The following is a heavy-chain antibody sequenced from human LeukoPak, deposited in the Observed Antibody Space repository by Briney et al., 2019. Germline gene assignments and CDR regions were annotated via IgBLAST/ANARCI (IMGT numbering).Heavy chain of an antibody. Sequence: PGGSLRLSCTASGFTFSSYTMNWVRQAPGKGLEWVSYISSSGSTIYYADSVKGRFTISRDNAKNSLYLQMNSLRAEDTAVYYCARWGKIFGVGWWGQGTLVTVSS. CDR2: ISSSGSTI. D-gene: IGHD3-3*01. CDR3: ARWGKIFGVGW. CDR1: GFTFSSYT. V-gene: IGHV3-48*04. J-gene: IGHJ4*02.